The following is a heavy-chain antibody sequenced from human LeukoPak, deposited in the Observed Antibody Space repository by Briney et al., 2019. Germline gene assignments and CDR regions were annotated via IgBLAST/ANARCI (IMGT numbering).Heavy chain of an antibody. CDR1: GYTFTSYA. CDR3: AREPFLRGESYSPFDY. D-gene: IGHD2-21*01. Sequence: ASVKVSCKASGYTFTSYAMHWVRQAPGQRLEWMGWINAGNGNTKYSQKFQGRVTITRDTSARTAYMELTSLTSEDTSVYYCAREPFLRGESYSPFDYWGQGTLVTVSS. J-gene: IGHJ4*02. V-gene: IGHV1-3*01. CDR2: INAGNGNT.